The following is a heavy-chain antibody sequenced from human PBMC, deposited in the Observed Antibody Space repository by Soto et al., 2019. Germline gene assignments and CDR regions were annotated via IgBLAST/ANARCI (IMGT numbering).Heavy chain of an antibody. Sequence: ASVKVSCKASGYTFTDYFIHCVRQAPGQGFEWMGWINPNSRGTNYAQKFQGRVTMTRDTSNSTAYMELRGLTSDDTAVYYCARVTLKAGNWFDPWGQGTLVTVSS. CDR3: ARVTLKAGNWFDP. V-gene: IGHV1-2*02. J-gene: IGHJ5*02. CDR1: GYTFTDYF. CDR2: INPNSRGT.